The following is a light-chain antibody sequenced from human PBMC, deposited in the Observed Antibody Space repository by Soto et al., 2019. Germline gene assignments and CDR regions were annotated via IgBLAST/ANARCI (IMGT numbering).Light chain of an antibody. Sequence: QSVLTQPPTTSGTPGQRVTISCSGSESTIGRNYVYWYQQVPGTAPKLVIYRNDQRPSGVPDRFSGSKSGTSASLAISGLRSEDEAEYYCVAWDDIVGGGVFGGGTQLPVL. CDR3: VAWDDIVGGGV. V-gene: IGLV1-47*01. CDR1: ESTIGRNY. CDR2: RND. J-gene: IGLJ7*01.